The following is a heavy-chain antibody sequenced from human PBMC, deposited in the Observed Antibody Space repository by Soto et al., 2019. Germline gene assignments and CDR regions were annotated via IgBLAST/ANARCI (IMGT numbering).Heavy chain of an antibody. V-gene: IGHV3-30*18. J-gene: IGHJ6*02. D-gene: IGHD3-22*01. Sequence: GGSLRLSCAASRFTFNNYWMSWVRQAPGKGLEWVAVISYDGSNKYYADSVKGRFTISRDNSKNTLYLQMNSLRAEDTAVYYCAKDLGYDSSGYRIYYYYYGMDVWGQGTTVTVSS. CDR3: AKDLGYDSSGYRIYYYYYGMDV. CDR1: RFTFNNYW. CDR2: ISYDGSNK.